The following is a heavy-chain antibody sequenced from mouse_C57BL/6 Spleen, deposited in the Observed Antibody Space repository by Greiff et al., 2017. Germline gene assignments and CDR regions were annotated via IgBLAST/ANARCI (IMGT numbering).Heavy chain of an antibody. CDR1: GYAFSSSW. V-gene: IGHV1-82*01. CDR3: ARGITTVVEGAMDY. CDR2: IYPGDGYT. D-gene: IGHD1-1*01. Sequence: VQLQQSGPELVKPGASVKISCKASGYAFSSSWMNWVKQRPGKGLEWIGRIYPGDGYTNYNGKFKGKATLTADNASITAYMQLSSLTSEDSAVYFCARGITTVVEGAMDYWGQGTSVTVSS. J-gene: IGHJ4*01.